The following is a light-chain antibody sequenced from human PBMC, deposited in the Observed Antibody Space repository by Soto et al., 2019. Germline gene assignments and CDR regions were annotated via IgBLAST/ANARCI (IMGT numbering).Light chain of an antibody. Sequence: QTVVTQPPSVSGAPGQRVTISCTGSSSNIGAGYDVLWYQQLPGTAPKLLIYGNSNRPSGVPDRFSGSKSGTSASLAITGLQAEDEADYYCQSYDSSLSGPWVFGGGTKLTVL. V-gene: IGLV1-40*01. CDR1: SSNIGAGYD. J-gene: IGLJ3*02. CDR2: GNS. CDR3: QSYDSSLSGPWV.